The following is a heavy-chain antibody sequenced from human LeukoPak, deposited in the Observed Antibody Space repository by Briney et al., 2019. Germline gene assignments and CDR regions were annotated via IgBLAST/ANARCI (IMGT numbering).Heavy chain of an antibody. V-gene: IGHV1-69*13. CDR3: ARHRPAKHYYDSSAYSPFDY. J-gene: IGHJ4*02. Sequence: SVKVSCKASGGTFSSYAWVRQAPGQGLEWMGGIIPMFGTAKYAQKFQGRVTITADESTSTAYMELSSLRSEDTAVYYCARHRPAKHYYDSSAYSPFDYWGQGTLVTVSS. D-gene: IGHD3-22*01. CDR2: IIPMFGTA. CDR1: GGTFSSYA.